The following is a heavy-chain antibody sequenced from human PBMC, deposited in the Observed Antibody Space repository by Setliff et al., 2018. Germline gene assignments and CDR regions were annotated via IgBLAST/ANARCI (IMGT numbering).Heavy chain of an antibody. Sequence: GGSLRLSCAASGVTFSSYAMHWVRQAPGKGLEYVSSISSSGGNIYYANSVKGRFIISRDNSKSTLLLQMGSLRAEDMSVYYCARGGTYSSGPLDYWGQGILVTVSS. J-gene: IGHJ4*02. CDR1: GVTFSSYA. CDR3: ARGGTYSSGPLDY. CDR2: ISSSGGNI. D-gene: IGHD3-22*01. V-gene: IGHV3-64*01.